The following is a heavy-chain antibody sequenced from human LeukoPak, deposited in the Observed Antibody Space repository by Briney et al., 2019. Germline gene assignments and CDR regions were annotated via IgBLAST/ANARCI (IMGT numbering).Heavy chain of an antibody. CDR2: IYYSGST. CDR1: GGSISRHY. V-gene: IGHV4-59*11. J-gene: IGHJ3*02. D-gene: IGHD4-23*01. CDR3: ASADGGNSDAFDI. Sequence: SETLSLTCTVSGGSISRHYWSWIRQPPGKGLEWIGYIYYSGSTNYNPSLKSRVTISVDTSKNQFSLKLSSVTAADTAVYYCASADGGNSDAFDIWGQGTMVTVSS.